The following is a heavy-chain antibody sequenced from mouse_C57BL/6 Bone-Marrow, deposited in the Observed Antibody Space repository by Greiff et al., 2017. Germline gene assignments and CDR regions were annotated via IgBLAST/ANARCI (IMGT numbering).Heavy chain of an antibody. J-gene: IGHJ2*01. Sequence: VQLQQSGAELARPGASVKLSCKASGYTFNSYTMHWVKQRRGQGLEWIGYITPSSGYTKYNQKFKDKATVTADKSSSTAYMQLSSLTSEDSAVYYCARYHYGSSYGYWGQGTTLTVSS. CDR3: ARYHYGSSYGY. D-gene: IGHD1-1*01. CDR2: ITPSSGYT. CDR1: GYTFNSYT. V-gene: IGHV1-4*01.